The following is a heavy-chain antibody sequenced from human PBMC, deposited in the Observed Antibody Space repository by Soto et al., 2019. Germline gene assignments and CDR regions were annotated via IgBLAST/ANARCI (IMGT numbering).Heavy chain of an antibody. CDR1: GYTFTGNY. V-gene: IGHV1-2*02. CDR2: INPNSGGT. Sequence: ASVKVSCKASGYTFTGNYMHWVRQAPGQGLEWMGWINPNSGGTNYAQKFQGRVTMTTDTSTSTAYMELRSLRSDDTAVYYCARVLGYCSGGSCRNYYYYYYMDVWGKGTTVTVSS. D-gene: IGHD2-15*01. J-gene: IGHJ6*03. CDR3: ARVLGYCSGGSCRNYYYYYYMDV.